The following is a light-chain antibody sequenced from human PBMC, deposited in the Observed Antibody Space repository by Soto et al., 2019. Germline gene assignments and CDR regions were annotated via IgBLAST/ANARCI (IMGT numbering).Light chain of an antibody. CDR1: QDISNS. Sequence: DIQMTQSPSSLSASVGDRVTITCQASQDISNSLNWYQQRFGRAPKLLIYSASNLETGVPSRFSGSGSGRDFTFTITNLQPEDIATYYCQQYDDLPVTFGGGTKVQIK. V-gene: IGKV1-33*01. J-gene: IGKJ4*01. CDR2: SAS. CDR3: QQYDDLPVT.